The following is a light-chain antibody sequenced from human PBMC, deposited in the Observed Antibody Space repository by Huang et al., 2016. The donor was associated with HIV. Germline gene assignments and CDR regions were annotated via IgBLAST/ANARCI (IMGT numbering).Light chain of an antibody. CDR2: KIS. V-gene: IGKV1-5*03. CDR1: QNIRSW. J-gene: IGKJ1*01. Sequence: DIQMTQSPSTLSAFVGDRLTTTRRASQNIRSWLAWYQQKPGKAPRLLIYKISSLERGVPARFSGSGSGTEFTLTISSLQPDDIGTYYCQYGETFGQGSKVEVK. CDR3: QYGET.